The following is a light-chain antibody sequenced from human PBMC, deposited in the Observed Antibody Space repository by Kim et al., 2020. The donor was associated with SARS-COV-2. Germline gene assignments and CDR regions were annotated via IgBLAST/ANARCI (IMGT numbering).Light chain of an antibody. Sequence: NFMLTQPHSVSESPGKTVTISCTRRSGSIASNFVLCYQQRPGTAPTTVIFEDNQSPSGVPDRFSGSIDSSSNSASLTISGLKTEDEADDYCLSYDSHNWVVGGGTKLTVL. CDR3: LSYDSHNWV. CDR2: EDN. J-gene: IGLJ3*02. V-gene: IGLV6-57*04. CDR1: SGSIASNF.